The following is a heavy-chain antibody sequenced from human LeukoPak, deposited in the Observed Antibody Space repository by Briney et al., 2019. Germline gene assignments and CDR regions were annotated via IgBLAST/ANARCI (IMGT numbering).Heavy chain of an antibody. V-gene: IGHV4-61*02. CDR2: IYTSGST. CDR1: GGSISSGSYY. Sequence: SETLSLTCTVSGGSISSGSYYWSWIRQLAGKGLEWIGRIYTSGSTNYNPSLKSRVTISVDTSKNQFSLKLYSVTAADTAVYYCATRKLGNDYWGQGTLVTVSS. J-gene: IGHJ4*02. CDR3: ATRKLGNDY. D-gene: IGHD7-27*01.